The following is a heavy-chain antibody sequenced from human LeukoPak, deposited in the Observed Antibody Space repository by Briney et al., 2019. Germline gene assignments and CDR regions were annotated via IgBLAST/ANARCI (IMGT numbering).Heavy chain of an antibody. Sequence: PGRSLRISCAASGFTFSSYGMHWVRQAPGKGLVWVSRINGEGRSTNYADSVKGRFTTSRDNAKNALYLQMNSLRAEDTAVYFCTRDAWMPSTPLDYWGQGTLVTVSS. CDR3: TRDAWMPSTPLDY. V-gene: IGHV3-74*01. CDR1: GFTFSSYG. J-gene: IGHJ4*02. CDR2: INGEGRST. D-gene: IGHD1-1*01.